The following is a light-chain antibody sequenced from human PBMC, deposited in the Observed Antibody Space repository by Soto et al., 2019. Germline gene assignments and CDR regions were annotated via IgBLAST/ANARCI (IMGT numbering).Light chain of an antibody. Sequence: EIVMTQSPGTPSVSPGERATLSCRASQSVSSSYLTWYQQKPGQAPRLLIYGASTRATSIPARFSGSGSGTDFTLTISSLQPEDFAVYYCQQYNNWPSWTFGQGTKVDIK. CDR2: GAS. CDR3: QQYNNWPSWT. J-gene: IGKJ1*01. CDR1: QSVSSSY. V-gene: IGKV3D-15*01.